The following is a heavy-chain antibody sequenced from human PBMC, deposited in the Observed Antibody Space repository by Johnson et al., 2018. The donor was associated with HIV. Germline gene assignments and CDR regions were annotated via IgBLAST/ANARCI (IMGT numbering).Heavy chain of an antibody. CDR3: ARDPYYDFLTGPRDAFDI. V-gene: IGHV3-9*01. CDR2: ISWNSGSI. J-gene: IGHJ3*02. Sequence: VPLVESGGGSVQPGRSLRLSCAASGFTLDDYAMHWVRQAPGKGLEWVSGISWNSGSIGYADSVKGRFTISRDTSKNTLYLQMNSLRAEDTAVYYCARDPYYDFLTGPRDAFDIWGQGTMVTVSS. D-gene: IGHD3-9*01. CDR1: GFTLDDYA.